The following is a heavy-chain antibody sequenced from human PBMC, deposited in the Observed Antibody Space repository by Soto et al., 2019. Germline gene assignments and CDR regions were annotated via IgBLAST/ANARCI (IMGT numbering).Heavy chain of an antibody. Sequence: GESLKISCKGSGYSFTSYWVGWVRQMPGKGLEWMGIIYPGDSDTRYSPSFQGQVTVSADKSISTAYLQWSSLKASDTAMYYCARHGSRDIVVVPAALKYYYYGMDVWGQGTTVTVSS. D-gene: IGHD2-2*01. J-gene: IGHJ6*02. CDR3: ARHGSRDIVVVPAALKYYYYGMDV. V-gene: IGHV5-51*01. CDR1: GYSFTSYW. CDR2: IYPGDSDT.